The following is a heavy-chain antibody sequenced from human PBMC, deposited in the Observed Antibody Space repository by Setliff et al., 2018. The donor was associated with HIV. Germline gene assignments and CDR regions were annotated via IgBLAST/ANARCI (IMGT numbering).Heavy chain of an antibody. V-gene: IGHV1-18*01. CDR2: ISAYNGNT. J-gene: IGHJ6*02. CDR3: ARLGSGWSDSYYYAMDI. Sequence: GASVKVSCKTSGYTFTNYGLSWVRQAPGQGLEWMGWISAYNGNTNYAQKLQDRVTMTIDTSTSRAYMELRSLRSDDTAMYFCARLGSGWSDSYYYAMDIWGQGTTVTVSS. CDR1: GYTFTNYG. D-gene: IGHD6-19*01.